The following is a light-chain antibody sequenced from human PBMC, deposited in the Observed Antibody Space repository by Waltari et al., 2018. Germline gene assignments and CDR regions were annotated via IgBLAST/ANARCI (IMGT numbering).Light chain of an antibody. Sequence: DIQMTQSPSTVSASLGDRVTITCRASQNLNTFLSWYQQKPGAVPNPLIYDASTLERGVPSRFSGSGSGTHFTLTISGLQPDDFATHYCQQYYDYPINFG. CDR2: DAS. V-gene: IGKV1-5*01. CDR3: QQYYDYPIN. J-gene: IGKJ3*01. CDR1: QNLNTF.